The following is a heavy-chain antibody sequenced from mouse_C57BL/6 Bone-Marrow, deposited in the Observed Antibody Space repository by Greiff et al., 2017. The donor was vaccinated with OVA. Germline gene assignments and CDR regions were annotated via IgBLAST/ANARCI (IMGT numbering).Heavy chain of an antibody. D-gene: IGHD1-1*01. CDR1: GYSITSGYY. J-gene: IGHJ4*01. Sequence: VQLKESGPGLVKPSQSLSLTCSVTGYSITSGYYWNWIRQFPGNKLEWMGYISYDGSNNYNPSLKNRISITRDTSKNQFFLKVNSVTTEDTATYFCAREDYGSSFYYTMDYWGQGTSVTVSS. V-gene: IGHV3-6*01. CDR2: ISYDGSN. CDR3: AREDYGSSFYYTMDY.